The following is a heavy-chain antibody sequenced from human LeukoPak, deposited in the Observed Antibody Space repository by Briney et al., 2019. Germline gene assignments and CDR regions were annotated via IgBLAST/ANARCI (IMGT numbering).Heavy chain of an antibody. CDR1: GYTFTGYY. D-gene: IGHD3-22*01. J-gene: IGHJ4*02. CDR3: ARLRDDSSGYYLIDY. Sequence: ASVKVSCKASGYTFTGYYMHWVRQAPGRGLEWMGWINPNSGGTNYAQKFQGRVTMTRDTSISTAYMELSRLRSDDTAVYYCARLRDDSSGYYLIDYWGQGTLVTVSS. V-gene: IGHV1-2*02. CDR2: INPNSGGT.